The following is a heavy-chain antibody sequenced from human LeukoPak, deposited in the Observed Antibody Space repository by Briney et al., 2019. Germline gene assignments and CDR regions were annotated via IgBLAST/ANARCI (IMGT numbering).Heavy chain of an antibody. Sequence: PSETLSLTCTVSGGSISSYYWSWIRRPPGKGLEWIGYIYYSGSTNYNPSLKSRVTISVDTSKNQFSLKLSSVTAADTAVYYCARGDSSSLAANFDYWGQGTLVTVSS. J-gene: IGHJ4*02. D-gene: IGHD6-6*01. CDR1: GGSISSYY. V-gene: IGHV4-59*01. CDR2: IYYSGST. CDR3: ARGDSSSLAANFDY.